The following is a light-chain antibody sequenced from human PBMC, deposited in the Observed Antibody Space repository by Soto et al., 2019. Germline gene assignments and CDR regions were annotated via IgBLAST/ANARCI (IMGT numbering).Light chain of an antibody. J-gene: IGKJ1*01. CDR3: QQYNXWXRT. Sequence: EIVMTQSPATLSVSPGERATLSCRASQSVSSNLAWYQQKPGQAPRLLIYGASTRATGIPARFSGSGSGTEFTLTISSLQSEDFAVXXCQQYNXWXRTFGQGTKVDIK. V-gene: IGKV3-15*01. CDR2: GAS. CDR1: QSVSSN.